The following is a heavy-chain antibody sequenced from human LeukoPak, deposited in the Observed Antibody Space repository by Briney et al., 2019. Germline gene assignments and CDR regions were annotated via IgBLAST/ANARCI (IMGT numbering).Heavy chain of an antibody. D-gene: IGHD1-1*01. CDR1: GYTFTRYQ. Sequence: ASVKVSCKASGYTFTRYQIHWVRQAPGQGLEWMGWINPNNGATKNAQIFQGRVTLTRDTSINTAYMELSRLRSDDTAVYYCARDKQLDWAHYYYYYMDVWGKGTTVTVSS. CDR3: ARDKQLDWAHYYYYYMDV. J-gene: IGHJ6*03. V-gene: IGHV1-2*02. CDR2: INPNNGAT.